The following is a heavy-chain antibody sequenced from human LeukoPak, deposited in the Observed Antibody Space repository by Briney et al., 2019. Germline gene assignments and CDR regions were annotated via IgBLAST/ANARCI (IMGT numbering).Heavy chain of an antibody. CDR1: GGSFSTYY. J-gene: IGHJ5*02. Sequence: AETLSLPCAVYGGSFSTYYGSGIRQSPGKGLEWIAEINHRGDTNYNPSLKSRVTISVETSKNQFSLKVRSVTAADTAVYYCARGPTISETRHFDPGGREPLVTVSS. V-gene: IGHV4-34*01. D-gene: IGHD2/OR15-2a*01. CDR2: INHRGDT. CDR3: ARGPTISETRHFDP.